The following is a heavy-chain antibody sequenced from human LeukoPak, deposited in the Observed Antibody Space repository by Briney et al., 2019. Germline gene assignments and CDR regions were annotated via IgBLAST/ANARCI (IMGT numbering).Heavy chain of an antibody. D-gene: IGHD5-12*01. J-gene: IGHJ3*02. Sequence: GRSLRLSCAASGFTFSSYAMHWVRQAPGKGLEWVAVISYDGSNKYYADSVKGRFTISRDNSKNTLYLQMNSLRAEDTAVYYCARESGYAGNHDAFDIWGQGTMVTVSS. CDR1: GFTFSSYA. V-gene: IGHV3-30*04. CDR2: ISYDGSNK. CDR3: ARESGYAGNHDAFDI.